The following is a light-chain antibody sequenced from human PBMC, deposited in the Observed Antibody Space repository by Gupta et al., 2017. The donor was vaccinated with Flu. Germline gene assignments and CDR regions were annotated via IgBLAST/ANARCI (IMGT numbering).Light chain of an antibody. CDR3: AAWGDSLRVWV. V-gene: IGLV1-47*01. Sequence: SVLPQPPSASGTPGQWVTISCSGSSSNIGSNYVYWYQQLPGTAPKVLIYRNNQRPSGAPGRMSGSESGTSDSLAISGLRAEDEADYYCAAWGDSLRVWVFGGGTKLTVL. CDR2: RNN. CDR1: SSNIGSNY. J-gene: IGLJ3*02.